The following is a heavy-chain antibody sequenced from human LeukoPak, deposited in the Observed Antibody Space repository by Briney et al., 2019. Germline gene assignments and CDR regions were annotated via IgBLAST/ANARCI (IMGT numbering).Heavy chain of an antibody. CDR3: ARGDLGYCSSTSCYPLDY. Sequence: SETLSLTCTVSGGSISSSSYYWGWIRQPPGKGLEWIGSIYYSGSTYYNPSLKSRVTISVDTSKNRFSLKLSSVTAADTAVYYCARGDLGYCSSTSCYPLDYWGQGTLVTVSS. CDR1: GGSISSSSYY. J-gene: IGHJ4*02. D-gene: IGHD2-2*01. V-gene: IGHV4-39*01. CDR2: IYYSGST.